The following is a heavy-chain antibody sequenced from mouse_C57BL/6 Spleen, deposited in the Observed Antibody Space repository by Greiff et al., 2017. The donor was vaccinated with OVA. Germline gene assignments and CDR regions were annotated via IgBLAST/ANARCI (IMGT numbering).Heavy chain of an antibody. CDR2: IHPNSGST. V-gene: IGHV1-64*01. Sequence: QVQLQQPGAELVKPWASVKLSCKASGYTFTSYWMHWVKQRPGQGLEWIGMIHPNSGSTNYNEKFKSKATLTVDKSSSTAYMQRSSLTSEDSAVYYCASSLNWDPYYFDYWGQGTTLTVSS. D-gene: IGHD4-1*01. CDR3: ASSLNWDPYYFDY. J-gene: IGHJ2*01. CDR1: GYTFTSYW.